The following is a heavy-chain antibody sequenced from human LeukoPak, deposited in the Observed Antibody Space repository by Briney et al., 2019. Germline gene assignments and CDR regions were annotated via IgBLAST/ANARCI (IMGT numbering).Heavy chain of an antibody. D-gene: IGHD3-22*01. CDR1: GFTFSSYG. Sequence: GGSLRLSCAASGFTFSSYGMHWVPPAPGKGLEWVAVISYDGSNKYYADSVKGRFTISRDNSKNTLYLKMNSLRPEDTAVYYCAKGDYYDSSGYSTSHFDYWGQGTLVTVSS. CDR3: AKGDYYDSSGYSTSHFDY. V-gene: IGHV3-30*18. CDR2: ISYDGSNK. J-gene: IGHJ4*02.